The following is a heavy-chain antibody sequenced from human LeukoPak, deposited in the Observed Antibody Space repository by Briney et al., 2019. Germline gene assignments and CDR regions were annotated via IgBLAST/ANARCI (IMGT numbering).Heavy chain of an antibody. Sequence: SETLSLTCAVSGYSISSGDYWGGIRQPPGKGLEWIGSSYHSGSNYYNPSLKSRVTISVDKSKNKFSLKLSSVTAADTAVYYCGRLCCSSTSCFDYWGQGTLVTVSS. J-gene: IGHJ4*02. V-gene: IGHV4-38-2*01. CDR1: GYSISSGDY. D-gene: IGHD2-2*01. CDR3: GRLCCSSTSCFDY. CDR2: SYHSGSN.